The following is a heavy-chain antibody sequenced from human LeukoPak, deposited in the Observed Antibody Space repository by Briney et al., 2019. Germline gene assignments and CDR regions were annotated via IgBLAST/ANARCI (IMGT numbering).Heavy chain of an antibody. J-gene: IGHJ4*02. CDR1: GFTFSSYA. D-gene: IGHD3-22*01. Sequence: SGGSLRLSCAASGFTFSSYAMSWVRQAPGKGLEWVSAISGSGGSTYYADSVKGRFTISRDNSKNTLYLQMNSLRAEDTAVYYCAKAPYYDSSGYYGGWGDYWGRGTLVTVSS. CDR2: ISGSGGST. V-gene: IGHV3-23*01. CDR3: AKAPYYDSSGYYGGWGDY.